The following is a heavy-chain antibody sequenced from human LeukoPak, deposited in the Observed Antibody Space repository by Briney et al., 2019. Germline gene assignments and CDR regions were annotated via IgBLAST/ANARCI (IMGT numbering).Heavy chain of an antibody. V-gene: IGHV4-39*01. CDR3: ARLRFDFWSGYTHPNFDY. CDR2: IYYSGTT. Sequence: PSETLSLTCTVSGGSISSSSYSWGWIRQPPGKGLEWIGSIYYSGTTYYNPSLKSRVTISVDTSKIQFSLKLSSVAATDTAVYFCARLRFDFWSGYTHPNFDYWGQGTLVTVSS. J-gene: IGHJ4*02. D-gene: IGHD3-3*01. CDR1: GGSISSSSYS.